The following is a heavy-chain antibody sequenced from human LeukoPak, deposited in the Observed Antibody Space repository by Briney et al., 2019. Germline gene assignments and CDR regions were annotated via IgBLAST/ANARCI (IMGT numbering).Heavy chain of an antibody. CDR3: TRDRGAYNLYDY. D-gene: IGHD1-1*01. Sequence: GGSLRLSCTASGFTFCVYAMSWMRQARGKGGEWGGFIRSKAYGETADYAASVKGRFTISRDDSKAIAYLQMNSLKTEDTAVYHCTRDRGAYNLYDYWGQGTLVTVSS. CDR1: GFTFCVYA. V-gene: IGHV3-49*03. CDR2: IRSKAYGETA. J-gene: IGHJ4*02.